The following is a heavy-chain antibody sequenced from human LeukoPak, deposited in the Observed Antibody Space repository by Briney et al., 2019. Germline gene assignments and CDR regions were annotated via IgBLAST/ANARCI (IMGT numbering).Heavy chain of an antibody. J-gene: IGHJ4*02. D-gene: IGHD4-11*01. CDR2: IYSSATT. V-gene: IGHV4-59*01. Sequence: SETLSLTCTVSGGSISGYYWSWIRQPPGRGLEWIGYIYSSATTNYNPSLKSRVTISIDTSKNQFSLKLSSVTAADTAVYYCAREGTTVTHFDSWGPGTLVTVSS. CDR1: GGSISGYY. CDR3: AREGTTVTHFDS.